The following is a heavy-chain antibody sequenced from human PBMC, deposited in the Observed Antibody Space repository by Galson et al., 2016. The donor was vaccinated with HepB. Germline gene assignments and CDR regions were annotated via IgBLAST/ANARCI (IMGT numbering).Heavy chain of an antibody. Sequence: SLRLSCAASGFTFSNHAMSWVRQAPGKGLEWVSDVSGHGSNTHYADSVKGRFTVSRDNSKNTVYLQMNSLRAEDTAVYYCARATTYYYYYMDVWGKGTTVTVSS. CDR1: GFTFSNHA. J-gene: IGHJ6*03. CDR2: VSGHGSNT. CDR3: ARATTYYYYYMDV. D-gene: IGHD1-1*01. V-gene: IGHV3-23*01.